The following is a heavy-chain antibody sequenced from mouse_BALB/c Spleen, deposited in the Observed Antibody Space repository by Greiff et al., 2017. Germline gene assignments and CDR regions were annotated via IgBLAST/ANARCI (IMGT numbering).Heavy chain of an antibody. CDR2: IDPGNGDT. Sequence: VQLQQSGAELVRSGASVKLSCTASGFNIKDYYMHWVKQRPEQGLEWIGWIDPGNGDTEYAPKFQGKATMTADTSSNTAYLQLSSLTSEDTAVYYCNAGQIGPSMDYWGQGTSVTVSS. D-gene: IGHD3-2*01. CDR3: NAGQIGPSMDY. CDR1: GFNIKDYY. J-gene: IGHJ4*01. V-gene: IGHV14-4*02.